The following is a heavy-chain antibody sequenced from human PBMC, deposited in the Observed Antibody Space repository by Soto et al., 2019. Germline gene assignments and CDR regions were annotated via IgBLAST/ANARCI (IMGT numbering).Heavy chain of an antibody. D-gene: IGHD1-26*01. V-gene: IGHV1-69*06. CDR2: IIPKYDSV. CDR1: GGTSHTYT. J-gene: IGHJ4*02. CDR3: ATWRSYSGSYCFDY. Sequence: QVQLVQSGAEVKKPGSSVKVSCEAFGGTSHTYTINWVRQAPGQGLEWIGQIIPKYDSVNYAQSFQGRVTISAGKSTNTAYMELSSLRSEDTALYYCATWRSYSGSYCFDYWGQGTLVSVSS.